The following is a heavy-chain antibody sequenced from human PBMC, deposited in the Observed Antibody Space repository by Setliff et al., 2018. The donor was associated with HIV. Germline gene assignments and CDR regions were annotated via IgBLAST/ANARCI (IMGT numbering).Heavy chain of an antibody. V-gene: IGHV1-18*01. Sequence: ASVKVSCKASGYTFTSYGISWVRQAPGQGLEWMGWISAYNGNTDYAQKLQGRVTLTTDTSTSTAYMELRSLRSDDTAVYYCARDPPSSGWYRADYWGQGSLVTVSS. J-gene: IGHJ4*02. D-gene: IGHD6-19*01. CDR2: ISAYNGNT. CDR1: GYTFTSYG. CDR3: ARDPPSSGWYRADY.